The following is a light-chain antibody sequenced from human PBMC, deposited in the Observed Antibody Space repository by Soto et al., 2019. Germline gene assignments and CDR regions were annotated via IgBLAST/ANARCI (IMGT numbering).Light chain of an antibody. CDR3: QQSYNSPQT. CDR1: QTISSW. CDR2: KAS. J-gene: IGKJ1*01. Sequence: DIQMTQSPSTLSGSVGDRVTITCRASQTISSWLAWYQQKPGKVPKLLIYKASTLKSGVPSRFSGSGSGTEFTLTISSLQPDDFATYYCQQSYNSPQTFGQGTKVDIK. V-gene: IGKV1-5*03.